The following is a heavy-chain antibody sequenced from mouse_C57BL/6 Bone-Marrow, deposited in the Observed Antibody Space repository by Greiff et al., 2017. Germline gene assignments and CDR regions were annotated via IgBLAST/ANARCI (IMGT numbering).Heavy chain of an antibody. Sequence: QVQLQQSGPGLVQPSQSLSITCTVSGFSLTSYGVHWVRQSPGKGLEWLGVIWRGGSTDNNAAVMSRLSITKDNSKSKVFFKMNSLQADDTAIYYCASITTVRGAMDYWGQGTSVTVSS. J-gene: IGHJ4*01. CDR3: ASITTVRGAMDY. D-gene: IGHD1-1*01. CDR2: IWRGGST. CDR1: GFSLTSYG. V-gene: IGHV2-5*01.